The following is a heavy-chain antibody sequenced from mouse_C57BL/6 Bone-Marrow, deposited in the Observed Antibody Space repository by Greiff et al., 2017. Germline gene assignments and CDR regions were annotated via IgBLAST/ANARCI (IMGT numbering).Heavy chain of an antibody. Sequence: QVQLKESGPELVKPGASVKLSCKASGYTFTSYDINWVKQRPGQGLEWIGWIYPRDGSTKYNEKFKGKATLTVDTSSSTAYMELHSLTSEDSAVYFCARRDGYGYFDYWGQGTTLTVSS. CDR1: GYTFTSYD. CDR2: IYPRDGST. D-gene: IGHD2-2*01. V-gene: IGHV1-85*01. J-gene: IGHJ2*01. CDR3: ARRDGYGYFDY.